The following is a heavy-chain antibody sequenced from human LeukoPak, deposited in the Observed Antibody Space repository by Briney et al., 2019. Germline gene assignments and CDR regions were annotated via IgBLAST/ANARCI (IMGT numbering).Heavy chain of an antibody. D-gene: IGHD2-2*03. V-gene: IGHV3-23*01. CDR2: IRGSGTDT. CDR3: AKVSVGSSMDMNFGY. CDR1: GFTFTIYA. J-gene: IGHJ4*02. Sequence: PGGSLRLSCAASGFTFTIYAMSWVRQAPGKGLEWVSAIRGSGTDTYYADSVRGRFTISRDNSENTLYLQMISLRVEDTAIYYCAKVSVGSSMDMNFGYWGQGTLVTVSS.